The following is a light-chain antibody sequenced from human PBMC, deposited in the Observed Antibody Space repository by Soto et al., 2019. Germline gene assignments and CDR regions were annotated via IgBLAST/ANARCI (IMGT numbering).Light chain of an antibody. V-gene: IGKV3-20*01. CDR3: QHYGSSPPGT. Sequence: EIVLTQSPGALSLSPGERATLSCRASQSLSSSYLAWYQQRPGQAPRLLLYGASSRTTGIPDRFSGSASRTDFTLTISRLEPEDFAVYYCQHYGSSPPGTFGQGTKVDNK. J-gene: IGKJ1*01. CDR2: GAS. CDR1: QSLSSSY.